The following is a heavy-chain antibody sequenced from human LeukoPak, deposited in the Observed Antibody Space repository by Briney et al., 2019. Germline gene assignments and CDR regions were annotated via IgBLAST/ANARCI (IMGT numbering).Heavy chain of an antibody. CDR2: INPSGGST. CDR1: GYTFTSYY. Sequence: ASVKVSCKASGYTFTSYYMHWVRQAPGQGLEWMGIINPSGGSTSYAQKFQGRVTMTRDTSTSTAYMELRSLRSDDTAVYYCARDRVIYYYYGMDVWGQGTTVTVSS. J-gene: IGHJ6*02. V-gene: IGHV1-46*01. CDR3: ARDRVIYYYYGMDV.